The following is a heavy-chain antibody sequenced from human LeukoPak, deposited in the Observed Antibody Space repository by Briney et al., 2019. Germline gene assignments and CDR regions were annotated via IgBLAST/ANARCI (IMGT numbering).Heavy chain of an antibody. CDR3: ARGRSIALLRGVAMSDGFDI. J-gene: IGHJ3*02. CDR2: ISNSGNTI. D-gene: IGHD3-10*01. CDR1: GLTFSSYD. V-gene: IGHV3-48*03. Sequence: PGGSPRLSCVGPGLTFSSYDMNWVRQAPGKGLEWISYISNSGNTIYYADSVKGRFTISRDNAKKILSLQMNGLRAEDTALYFLARGRSIALLRGVAMSDGFDIWGEGAMVAVSS.